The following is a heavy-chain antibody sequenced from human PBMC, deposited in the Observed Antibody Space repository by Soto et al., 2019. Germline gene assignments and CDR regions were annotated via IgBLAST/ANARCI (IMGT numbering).Heavy chain of an antibody. CDR1: GGTFSSYA. CDR3: ARAGAARDGMDV. J-gene: IGHJ6*02. V-gene: IGHV1-69*06. D-gene: IGHD6-6*01. Sequence: QVQLVQSGAEVKKPGSSVKVSCKASGGTFSSYAISWVRQAPGQGLEWMGGIIPIFGTANYAQKFQGRVTITADKSTSTAYMELSSMRSEDTAVYDCARAGAARDGMDVWGQGTTVTVSS. CDR2: IIPIFGTA.